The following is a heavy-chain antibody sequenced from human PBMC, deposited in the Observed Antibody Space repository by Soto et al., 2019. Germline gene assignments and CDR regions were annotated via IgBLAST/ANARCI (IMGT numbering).Heavy chain of an antibody. D-gene: IGHD2-2*02. J-gene: IGHJ4*02. Sequence: SETLSLTCSVSGGSISSGGYYWSWIRQHPGTGLAWIGYISYSGTTYYNPSLRSRLIISVDTSKNQFSLKLSSVTAADTAVYYCARHHCTSTSCFTGYFDYWAPGTLVTVSS. CDR1: GGSISSGGYY. CDR2: ISYSGTT. CDR3: ARHHCTSTSCFTGYFDY. V-gene: IGHV4-31*03.